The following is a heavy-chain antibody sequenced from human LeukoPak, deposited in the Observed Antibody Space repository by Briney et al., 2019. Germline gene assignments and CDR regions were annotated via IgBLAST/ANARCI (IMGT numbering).Heavy chain of an antibody. D-gene: IGHD5-12*01. CDR2: ISGRTGGT. J-gene: IGHJ4*02. Sequence: GGSLGLSCAASGFTFNTNAMSWVRQAPGKGLEWVSAISGRTGGTYYADSVKGRFTISRDNAKNSLYLQMNSLRAGDTAVYYCARGGGYSGYGANFDYWGQGTLVTVSS. CDR3: ARGGGYSGYGANFDY. CDR1: GFTFNTNA. V-gene: IGHV3-23*01.